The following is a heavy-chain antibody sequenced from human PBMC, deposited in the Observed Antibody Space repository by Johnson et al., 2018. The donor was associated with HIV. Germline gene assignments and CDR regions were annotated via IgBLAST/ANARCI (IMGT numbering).Heavy chain of an antibody. D-gene: IGHD6-19*01. J-gene: IGHJ3*02. CDR3: AKGSGSGWLRDAFDI. CDR1: EFTSSSYA. Sequence: MQLVESGGGVVQPGRSLRLPCVASEFTSSSYAMHWVRQAPAKGLEWVPVISYAGGTKSYPDSVKGRFTISRDNSKNTLYLEMNSLRAEDTAVYYCAKGSGSGWLRDAFDIWGQGTMVTVSS. CDR2: ISYAGGTK. V-gene: IGHV3-30*04.